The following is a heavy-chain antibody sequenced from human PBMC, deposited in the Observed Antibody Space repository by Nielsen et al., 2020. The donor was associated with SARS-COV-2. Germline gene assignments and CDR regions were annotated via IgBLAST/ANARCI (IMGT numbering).Heavy chain of an antibody. Sequence: SLKISCAASGFTFSSYGMHWVRQAPGKGLEWVAVISLDGSQKYPADSVKGRFTISRDNAKNTLYLQMNSLRAEDTAVYYCAKEGVDTQYYFDYWGQGNLVTVSS. CDR2: ISLDGSQK. CDR3: AKEGVDTQYYFDY. V-gene: IGHV3-30*18. D-gene: IGHD5-18*01. CDR1: GFTFSSYG. J-gene: IGHJ4*02.